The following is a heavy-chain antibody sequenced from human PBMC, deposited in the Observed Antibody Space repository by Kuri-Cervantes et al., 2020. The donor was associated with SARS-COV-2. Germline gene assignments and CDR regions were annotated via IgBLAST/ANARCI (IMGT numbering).Heavy chain of an antibody. CDR2: INPNSGGT. Sequence: ASVKVSCKASGYTFTGYYMHWVRQVPGQGLEWMGWINPNSGGTNYAQKFQGWVTMTRDTSISTVYMELSRLRSDDTAVYYCATGMVRGLIQSYYYGMDVWGQGTTVTVSS. CDR1: GYTFTGYY. D-gene: IGHD3-10*01. V-gene: IGHV1-2*04. CDR3: ATGMVRGLIQSYYYGMDV. J-gene: IGHJ6*02.